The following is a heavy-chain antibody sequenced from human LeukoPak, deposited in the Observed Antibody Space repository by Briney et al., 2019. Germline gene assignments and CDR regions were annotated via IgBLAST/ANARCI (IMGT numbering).Heavy chain of an antibody. CDR1: GFTFSDFY. CDR3: ARRAGAYSHPYDY. CDR2: ISGIGSTI. Sequence: GGSLRLSCAVSGFTFSDFYMSWIRQAPGKGLEWVSYISGIGSTIYYADSVKGRFTISRDNAKNSLYLQMNSLRAEDTAVYYCARRAGAYSHPYDYWGQGTLVTVSS. D-gene: IGHD4/OR15-4a*01. V-gene: IGHV3-11*01. J-gene: IGHJ4*02.